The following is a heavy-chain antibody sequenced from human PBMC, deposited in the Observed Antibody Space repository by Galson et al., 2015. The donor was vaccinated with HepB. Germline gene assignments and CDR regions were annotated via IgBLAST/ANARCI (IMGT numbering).Heavy chain of an antibody. J-gene: IGHJ4*02. Sequence: SLRLSCAASGFTFSSYAMHWVRQAPGKGLEWVAVISYDGSNKYYADSVKGRFTISRDNPKNTLYLQMSSLRAEDTAVYYCVKDAESKSGPSGSYGVDYWGQGTLVTVSS. D-gene: IGHD1-26*01. V-gene: IGHV3-30*14. CDR1: GFTFSSYA. CDR2: ISYDGSNK. CDR3: VKDAESKSGPSGSYGVDY.